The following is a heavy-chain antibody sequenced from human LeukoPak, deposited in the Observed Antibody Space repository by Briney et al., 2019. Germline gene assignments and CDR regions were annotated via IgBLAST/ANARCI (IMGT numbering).Heavy chain of an antibody. Sequence: PSETLSLTCTVSGGSISRSSYYWGWIRQPPGKGLEWIGSIYYSGSTYYNPSLKSRVTISVDTSKNQFSLKLSSVTAADTAVYYCARREWVGGWFDPWGQGTLVTVSS. CDR1: GGSISRSSYY. V-gene: IGHV4-39*01. CDR3: ARREWVGGWFDP. D-gene: IGHD3-3*01. CDR2: IYYSGST. J-gene: IGHJ5*02.